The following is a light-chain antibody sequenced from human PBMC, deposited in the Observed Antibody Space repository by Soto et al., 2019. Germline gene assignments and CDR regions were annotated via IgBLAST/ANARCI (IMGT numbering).Light chain of an antibody. CDR1: SSDVGAYNY. CDR2: DVT. J-gene: IGLJ2*01. Sequence: QSALTQPASVSGSPGQSIPISGTGTSSDVGAYNYVSWYQQHPGKAPKLMIYDVTNRPSGVSSRFSGSKSGNTASLTISGLQAEDEADYYCSSYTRSTTRVVFGGGTKLTVL. V-gene: IGLV2-14*01. CDR3: SSYTRSTTRVV.